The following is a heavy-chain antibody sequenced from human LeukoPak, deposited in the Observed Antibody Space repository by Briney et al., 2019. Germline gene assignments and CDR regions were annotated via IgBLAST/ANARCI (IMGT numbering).Heavy chain of an antibody. D-gene: IGHD1-26*01. CDR1: GFTFSSYA. CDR2: ISGNGGST. Sequence: GGSLRLSCAASGFTFSSYAMSWVRQAPGKGLEWVSAISGNGGSTYYADSVKGRFTISRDNSKNTLYLQMNSLRAEDTAVYYCAKLGSSGSYSDWYFDLWGRGTLVTVSS. CDR3: AKLGSSGSYSDWYFDL. V-gene: IGHV3-23*01. J-gene: IGHJ2*01.